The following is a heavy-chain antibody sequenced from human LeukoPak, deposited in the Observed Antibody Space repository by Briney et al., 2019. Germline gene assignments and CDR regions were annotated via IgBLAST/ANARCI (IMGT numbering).Heavy chain of an antibody. CDR2: ISYGGSGQ. J-gene: IGHJ4*02. D-gene: IGHD6-19*01. CDR1: GFTFSSYA. CDR3: ARANRPFHTSGRYKDY. Sequence: GGSLRLSCAASGFTFSSYAMHWVRQAPGKGLEWVALISYGGSGQYYTESVKGRFTISRDNSKNTLYLQVNSLRVEDTAVYYCARANRPFHTSGRYKDYWGQGTLVTASS. V-gene: IGHV3-30-3*01.